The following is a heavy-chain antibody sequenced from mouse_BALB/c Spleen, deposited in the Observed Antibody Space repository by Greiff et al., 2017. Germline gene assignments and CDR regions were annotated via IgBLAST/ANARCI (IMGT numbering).Heavy chain of an antibody. Sequence: EVKLMESGGGLVKPGGSLKLSCAASGFTFSDYYMYWVRQTPEKRLEWVATISDGGSYTYYPDSVKGRFTISRDNAKNNLYLQMSSLKSEDTAMYYCARDQDGYYVFDVWGAGTTVTVSS. V-gene: IGHV5-4*02. CDR3: ARDQDGYYVFDV. CDR1: GFTFSDYY. D-gene: IGHD2-3*01. J-gene: IGHJ1*01. CDR2: ISDGGSYT.